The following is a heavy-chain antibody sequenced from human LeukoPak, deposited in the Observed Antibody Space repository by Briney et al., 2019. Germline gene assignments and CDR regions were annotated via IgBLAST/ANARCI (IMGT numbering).Heavy chain of an antibody. CDR2: INPSGGST. J-gene: IGHJ6*02. Sequence: ASVKVSCKASGYTFTSYYMHWVRQAPGQGLEWMGIINPSGGSTSYAQKFQGRVTMTRNTSISTAYMELSSLRSEDTAVYYCARGRHYDFWILSPYYYGMDVWGQGTTVTVSS. CDR1: GYTFTSYY. V-gene: IGHV1-46*01. D-gene: IGHD3-3*01. CDR3: ARGRHYDFWILSPYYYGMDV.